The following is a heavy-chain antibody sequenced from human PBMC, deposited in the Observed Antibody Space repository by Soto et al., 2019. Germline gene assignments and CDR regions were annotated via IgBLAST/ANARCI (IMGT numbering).Heavy chain of an antibody. D-gene: IGHD6-19*01. V-gene: IGHV1-18*01. Sequence: ASVKVSCKASGYTFTSYGLSWVRQAPGQGLEWMGWISADNVNTNYAQKLQGRVTMTTDTSTSTAYMELRSLTSDDTAVYYCARDGRSSGWYLHWGQGILVTVSS. CDR2: ISADNVNT. CDR3: ARDGRSSGWYLH. CDR1: GYTFTSYG. J-gene: IGHJ4*02.